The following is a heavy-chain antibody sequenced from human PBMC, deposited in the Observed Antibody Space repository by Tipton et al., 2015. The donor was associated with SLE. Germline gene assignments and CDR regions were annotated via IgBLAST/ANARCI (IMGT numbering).Heavy chain of an antibody. CDR3: ARGVTLDV. V-gene: IGHV4-59*08. Sequence: TLSLTCTISGGSIYNYYWNWIRQSPGKGLEWIGHVYHSGSTIYNPSLKSRVTISIDTSKEEFSLNLTYVTAADTAVYYCARGVTLDVWGQGTTVIFSS. CDR2: VYHSGST. D-gene: IGHD3-10*01. CDR1: GGSIYNYY. J-gene: IGHJ6*02.